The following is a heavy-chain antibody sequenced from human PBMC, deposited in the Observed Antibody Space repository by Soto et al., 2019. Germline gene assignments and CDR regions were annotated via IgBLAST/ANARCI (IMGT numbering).Heavy chain of an antibody. J-gene: IGHJ4*02. D-gene: IGHD3-16*02. CDR2: ISGSGGST. CDR1: GFTFSSYA. CDR3: AKASVLRLGELSSLDY. Sequence: GGSLRLSGAASGFTFSSYAMSWVRQAPGKGLEWVSAISGSGGSTYYADSVKGRFTIPRDNSKNTLYLQMNSLRAEDTAVYYCAKASVLRLGELSSLDYWGQGTLVTVSS. V-gene: IGHV3-23*01.